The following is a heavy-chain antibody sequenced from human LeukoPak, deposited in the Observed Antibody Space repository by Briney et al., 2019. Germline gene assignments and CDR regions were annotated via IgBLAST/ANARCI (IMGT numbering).Heavy chain of an antibody. V-gene: IGHV1-2*02. CDR3: ARDLGGIQDDYFDY. J-gene: IGHJ4*02. CDR2: INPNSGGT. Sequence: VASVKVSCKASGYTFTGYYMHWVRQAPGQGLEWMGWINPNSGGTNYAQKFQGRVTMTRDTSISTAYMELSRLRSDDTAVYYCARDLGGIQDDYFDYWGQGTLVTVSS. CDR1: GYTFTGYY. D-gene: IGHD5-18*01.